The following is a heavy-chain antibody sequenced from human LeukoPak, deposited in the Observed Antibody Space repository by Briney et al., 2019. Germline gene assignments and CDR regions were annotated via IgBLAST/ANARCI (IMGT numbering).Heavy chain of an antibody. CDR3: ARDPLYDSSARGLYYYFYRDV. J-gene: IGHJ6*03. V-gene: IGHV4-4*07. D-gene: IGHD3-22*01. CDR2: IYNSGST. CDR1: GGSISSYY. Sequence: SETLSLTCAVSGGSISSYYWSWIRQPAGKGLEWIGHIYNSGSTNYNPSLKRRVTISVDTSKNQSSLKLSSVTAADTAVSYSARDPLYDSSARGLYYYFYRDVWGKGTTVTVSS.